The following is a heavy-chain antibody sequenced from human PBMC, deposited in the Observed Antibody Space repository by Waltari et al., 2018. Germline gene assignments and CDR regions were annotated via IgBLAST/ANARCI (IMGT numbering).Heavy chain of an antibody. J-gene: IGHJ4*02. Sequence: QVQLMESGGGVVQPGGSLRLTCAASGFAFRNYVLQWVRRARGEGLGVVAPMSYDGVKKFYSDAVRCRFTISRADSNNTVTLEMNSLRPDDTAVYFCTRDGLLDGYDFDYWGPGTVVTVSS. V-gene: IGHV3-30*04. CDR3: TRDGLLDGYDFDY. CDR1: GFAFRNYV. D-gene: IGHD5-12*01. CDR2: MSYDGVKK.